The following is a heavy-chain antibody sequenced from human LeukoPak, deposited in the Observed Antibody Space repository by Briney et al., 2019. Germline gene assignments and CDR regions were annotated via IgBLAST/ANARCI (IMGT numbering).Heavy chain of an antibody. CDR1: GFTFSSYS. V-gene: IGHV3-21*01. J-gene: IGHJ4*02. Sequence: GGSLRLSCAASGFTFSSYSMNWVRQAPGKGLEWVSSISSSSSCIYYADSVKGRFTISRDNAKNSLYLQMNSLRAEDTAVYYCARGAAVYQLLEFFDYWGQGTLVTVSS. CDR2: ISSSSSCI. D-gene: IGHD2-2*01. CDR3: ARGAAVYQLLEFFDY.